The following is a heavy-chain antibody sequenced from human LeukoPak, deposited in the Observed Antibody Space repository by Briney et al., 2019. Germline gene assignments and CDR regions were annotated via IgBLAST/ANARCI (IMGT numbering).Heavy chain of an antibody. CDR2: ISSGGSSI. CDR1: GCTFSSYE. D-gene: IGHD1-14*01. J-gene: IGHJ4*02. V-gene: IGHV3-48*03. CDR3: ARGYRFLDY. Sequence: GGSLRLSCAASGCTFSSYERNWVRQAPGKGLEWVSYISSGGSSIYYADSVKGRFTIARDNAKKSPYLQLSRLRAQDTAVYYCARGYRFLDYWGQGTLVTVSS.